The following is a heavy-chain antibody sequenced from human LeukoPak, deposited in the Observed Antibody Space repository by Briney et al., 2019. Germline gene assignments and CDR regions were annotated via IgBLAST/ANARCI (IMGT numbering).Heavy chain of an antibody. D-gene: IGHD6-19*01. Sequence: SETLSLTCTVSGGSISSYYWSWIRQPPGVGLEWIGYIYYSGSTNYNPSLKSRVTISVDTSKNQFSLKLSSVTAADTAVYYCARDSVADTRTAFDIWGQGTMVTVSS. CDR2: IYYSGST. CDR3: ARDSVADTRTAFDI. CDR1: GGSISSYY. J-gene: IGHJ3*02. V-gene: IGHV4-59*01.